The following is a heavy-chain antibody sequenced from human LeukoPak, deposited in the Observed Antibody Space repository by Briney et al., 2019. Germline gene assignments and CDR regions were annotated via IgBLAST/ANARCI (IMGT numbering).Heavy chain of an antibody. D-gene: IGHD1-26*01. CDR3: ARDLPGDSGSYFLFDY. V-gene: IGHV1-3*01. Sequence: ASVKVSCKASGYTFTSYAMNWVRQAPGQGLEWMGWINAGNGNTKYSQKFQGRVTITRDTSASTAYMELSSLRSEDTAVYYCARDLPGDSGSYFLFDYWGQGTLVTVSS. CDR2: INAGNGNT. J-gene: IGHJ4*02. CDR1: GYTFTSYA.